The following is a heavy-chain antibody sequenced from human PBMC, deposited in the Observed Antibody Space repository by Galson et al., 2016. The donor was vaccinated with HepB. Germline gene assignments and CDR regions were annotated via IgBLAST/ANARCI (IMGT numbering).Heavy chain of an antibody. CDR3: ARVMASTRFDF. CDR1: GGSISSSSYY. D-gene: IGHD1-26*01. Sequence: ETLSLPCTVSGGSISSSSYYWGWIRQPPGKGLEWIGNIYYSGATYYHPSLKSRVTVTVDTSKNQFSLKLSSVTAADTAVYCCARVMASTRFDFWGQGTLVTVST. V-gene: IGHV4-39*01. CDR2: IYYSGAT. J-gene: IGHJ4*02.